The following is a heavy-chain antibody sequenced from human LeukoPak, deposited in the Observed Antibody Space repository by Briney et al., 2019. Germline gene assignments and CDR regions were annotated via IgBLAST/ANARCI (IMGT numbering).Heavy chain of an antibody. CDR3: ARVVGGDYYFDY. CDR1: GFILSSYA. J-gene: IGHJ4*02. Sequence: GGSLRLSCEASGFILSSYAMSWVRQAPGKGLEWVSSISGNGAHPYYADSVRGRFTISRDNAKNSLYLQMNSLRAEDTAVYYCARVVGGDYYFDYWGQGTLVTVSS. D-gene: IGHD1-26*01. CDR2: ISGNGAHP. V-gene: IGHV3-23*01.